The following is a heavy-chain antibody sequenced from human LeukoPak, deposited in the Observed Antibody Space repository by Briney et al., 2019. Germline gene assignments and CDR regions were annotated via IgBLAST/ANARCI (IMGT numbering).Heavy chain of an antibody. Sequence: PGGSLRLSCAASGFTFSSYAMSWVRQAPGKGLEWVSAISGSGGSTYYADSVKGRFTISRDNSKNTLYLQMNSLRAEDSAVYYCAKFGYDFWSGYRKFDYWGQGTLVTVSS. V-gene: IGHV3-23*01. CDR1: GFTFSSYA. CDR2: ISGSGGST. CDR3: AKFGYDFWSGYRKFDY. J-gene: IGHJ4*02. D-gene: IGHD3-3*01.